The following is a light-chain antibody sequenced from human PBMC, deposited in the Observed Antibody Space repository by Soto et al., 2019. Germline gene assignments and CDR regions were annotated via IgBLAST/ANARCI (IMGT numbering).Light chain of an antibody. CDR1: SSDVGGYKY. Sequence: QSALTQPASVSASPGQSITISCTGTSSDVGGYKYVSWYQQYPGKAPKLMIYEVSNRPSGVSNRFSGSKSGNTASLTISGLQAEYEADYYCSSYTSSSTYVFGTGTKLAAL. J-gene: IGLJ1*01. CDR2: EVS. CDR3: SSYTSSSTYV. V-gene: IGLV2-14*01.